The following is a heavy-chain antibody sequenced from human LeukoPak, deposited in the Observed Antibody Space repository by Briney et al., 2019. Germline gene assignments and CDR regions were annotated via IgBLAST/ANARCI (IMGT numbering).Heavy chain of an antibody. D-gene: IGHD5-24*01. V-gene: IGHV4-39*01. CDR3: ARGRRDPL. CDR1: GGSISSSSYY. Sequence: SETLSLTCTVSGGSISSSSYYWGWIRQPPGKGLEWIGSIYYSGSTYYNPSLKSRVTISVDTSKNQFSLKLSSVTAADTAVYYCARGRRDPLWGRGTLVTVSS. J-gene: IGHJ2*01. CDR2: IYYSGST.